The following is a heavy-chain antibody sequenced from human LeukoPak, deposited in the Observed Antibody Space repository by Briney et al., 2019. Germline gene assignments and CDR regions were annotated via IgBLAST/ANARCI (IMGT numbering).Heavy chain of an antibody. Sequence: GASVTVSFKASGYTFTSYDINWVRQATGQGLEWMGWMNPNSGNTGYAQKFQGRVTMTRNTPVSTAYMELSSLRSEATAVYYCASPPPTYSSGTGGYYYGMDVWGQGTTVTVSS. V-gene: IGHV1-8*01. CDR2: MNPNSGNT. CDR3: ASPPPTYSSGTGGYYYGMDV. J-gene: IGHJ6*02. CDR1: GYTFTSYD. D-gene: IGHD6-25*01.